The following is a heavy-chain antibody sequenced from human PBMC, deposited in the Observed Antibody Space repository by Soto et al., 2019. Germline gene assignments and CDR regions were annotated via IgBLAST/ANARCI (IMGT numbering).Heavy chain of an antibody. V-gene: IGHV1-69*01. CDR3: ARMTGRGFRPGTHRFNGFDP. J-gene: IGHJ5*02. CDR1: GVTFSSFA. CDR2: IIPIFRTP. Sequence: QVQLVQSGAEVKQPGSSVKVSCQASGVTFSSFAISWVRQAPGQGLEWMGGIIPIFRTPNYAQNFQGRVTITADESTSSVYMELSRLRSEDTAVYYCARMTGRGFRPGTHRFNGFDPWGQGTLVTVSS. D-gene: IGHD1-26*01.